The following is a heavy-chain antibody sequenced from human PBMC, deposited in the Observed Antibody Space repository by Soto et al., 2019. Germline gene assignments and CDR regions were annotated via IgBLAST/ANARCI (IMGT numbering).Heavy chain of an antibody. CDR3: ARDRDILVVPADKRRHFSYYGLDV. CDR1: GGSLSSYY. Sequence: PSETLSLTCSVSGGSLSSYYWSWIRQPPGKGLEWIGYIYYNGYSHSNPSLKSRVTMSVDTSKNQFSLRVTSVTAADTAVYYCARDRDILVVPADKRRHFSYYGLDVWGQGTAVTVSS. J-gene: IGHJ6*02. CDR2: IYYNGYS. V-gene: IGHV4-59*01. D-gene: IGHD2-2*01.